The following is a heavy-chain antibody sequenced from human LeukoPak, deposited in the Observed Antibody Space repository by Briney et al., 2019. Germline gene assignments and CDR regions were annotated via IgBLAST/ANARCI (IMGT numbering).Heavy chain of an antibody. Sequence: ASVRVSCKASGYTFTTYGISWVRQAPGQGLEWLGRISVYNGNTNYAQKLQGRVTMTTYTSTSTAYMELRSLRSDDTAVYYCARMILLLGDVLTVPPRGFDYWGQGTLDPVPS. D-gene: IGHD3-9*01. V-gene: IGHV1-18*01. CDR2: ISVYNGNT. CDR1: GYTFTTYG. CDR3: ARMILLLGDVLTVPPRGFDY. J-gene: IGHJ4*02.